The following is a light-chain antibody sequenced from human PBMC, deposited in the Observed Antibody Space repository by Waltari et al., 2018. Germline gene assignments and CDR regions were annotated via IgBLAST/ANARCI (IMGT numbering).Light chain of an antibody. CDR2: DAS. CDR3: QHYVRLPVT. Sequence: IVLTQSPGNLSLSPGERATRSCRASQSFSRALAWYQQKPGQAPRLLIYDASTRAIGIPDRFSGGGSGTDFSLTISRLEPEDFAVYYCQHYVRLPVTFGQGTTVEIK. CDR1: QSFSRA. V-gene: IGKV3-20*01. J-gene: IGKJ1*01.